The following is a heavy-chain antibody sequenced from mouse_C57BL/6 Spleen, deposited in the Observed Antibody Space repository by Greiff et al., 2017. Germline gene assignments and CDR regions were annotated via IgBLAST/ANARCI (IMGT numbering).Heavy chain of an antibody. CDR2: IYPGDGDT. Sequence: VQLQQSGAELVKPGASVKISCKASGYAFSSYWMNWVKQRPGKGLEWIGQIYPGDGDTNYNGKFKGKATLTADKSSSTAYMQLSSLTSEDSAVYFCARSWDGDAMDYWGQGTSVTVSS. V-gene: IGHV1-80*01. CDR1: GYAFSSYW. CDR3: ARSWDGDAMDY. J-gene: IGHJ4*01. D-gene: IGHD4-1*01.